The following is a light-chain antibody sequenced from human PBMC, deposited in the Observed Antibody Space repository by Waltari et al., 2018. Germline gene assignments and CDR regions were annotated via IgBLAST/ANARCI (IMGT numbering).Light chain of an antibody. CDR2: GKN. J-gene: IGLJ2*01. CDR3: NFRDSRGNHLV. Sequence: SSELTQDPAVSVALGQTVRITCQGDSLRSYYASWYQQKPGQAPVLVIYGKNNRPSGIPDRFSGSRLGNPAFLTNPGGQAEGEAEYYRNFRDSRGNHLVFGGGTKPAVL. CDR1: SLRSYY. V-gene: IGLV3-19*01.